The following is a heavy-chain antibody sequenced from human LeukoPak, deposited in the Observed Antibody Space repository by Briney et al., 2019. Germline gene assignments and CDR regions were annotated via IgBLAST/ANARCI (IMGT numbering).Heavy chain of an antibody. J-gene: IGHJ4*02. CDR2: ISSSGSTI. CDR1: GFTFSDYY. D-gene: IGHD5-12*01. V-gene: IGHV3-11*01. CDR3: ARASDIVATINY. Sequence: GSLRLSCAASGFTFSDYYMSWIRQAPGKGLEWVSYISSSGSTIYYADSVKGRFTISRDNAKNSLYLQMNSLRAEDTAVYYCARASDIVATINYWGQGTLVTVSS.